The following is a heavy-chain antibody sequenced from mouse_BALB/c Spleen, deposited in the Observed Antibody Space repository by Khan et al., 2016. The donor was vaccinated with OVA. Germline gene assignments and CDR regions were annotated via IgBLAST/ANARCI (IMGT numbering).Heavy chain of an antibody. D-gene: IGHD2-14*01. CDR2: IWGGGST. V-gene: IGHV2-6-4*01. CDR3: TISYYRYDGYYAMDY. CDR1: GFSLSRYS. Sequence: QVQLKQSGPGLVAPSQSLSITCTVSGFSLSRYSVNWVRQPPGKGLEGLGMIWGGGSTDYNSALKSRLIISKDNSQSQVLLKMNSLPTDDTAMYYCTISYYRYDGYYAMDYWGQGTSVTVSS. J-gene: IGHJ4*01.